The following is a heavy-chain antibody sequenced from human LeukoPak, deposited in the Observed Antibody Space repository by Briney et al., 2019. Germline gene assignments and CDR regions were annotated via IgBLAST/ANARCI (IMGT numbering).Heavy chain of an antibody. D-gene: IGHD2-2*01. CDR3: AKDTAPYQQSNAFDI. CDR1: GFTFGTYW. V-gene: IGHV3-7*03. Sequence: GGSLRLSCSASGFTFGTYWMSWVRQAPGKGPEWVANIKGDGSEKFYVDSVKGRFTISRDNAKNSLYLQMNSLRAEDTALYYCAKDTAPYQQSNAFDIWGQGTMVTVSS. J-gene: IGHJ3*02. CDR2: IKGDGSEK.